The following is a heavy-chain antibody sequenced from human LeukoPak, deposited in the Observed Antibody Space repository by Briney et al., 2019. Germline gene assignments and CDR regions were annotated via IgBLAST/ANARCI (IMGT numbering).Heavy chain of an antibody. CDR2: INHSGST. Sequence: SETLSLTCAVYGGSFSGYYWSWIRQPPGKGLEWIGGINHSGSTNYNPSLKSRVTISVDTSKNQFSLKLSSVTAADTAVYYCARGWYDAFDIWGQGTMVTVSS. V-gene: IGHV4-34*01. J-gene: IGHJ3*02. CDR3: ARGWYDAFDI. CDR1: GGSFSGYY. D-gene: IGHD6-13*01.